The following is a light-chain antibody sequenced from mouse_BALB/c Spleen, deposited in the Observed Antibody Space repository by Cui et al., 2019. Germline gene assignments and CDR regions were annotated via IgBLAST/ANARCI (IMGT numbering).Light chain of an antibody. V-gene: IGKV4-59*01. Sequence: QIVLTQSPPLLSASPAQKLTMTCIARSSVSYMHWYQQKSGTSPKRWIYDTSKLASGVPARFSGSGSGTSYSLTISSMEAEDAATYYCQQWSSNPWTFGGGTKLEIK. CDR1: SSVSY. CDR2: DTS. CDR3: QQWSSNPWT. J-gene: IGKJ1*01.